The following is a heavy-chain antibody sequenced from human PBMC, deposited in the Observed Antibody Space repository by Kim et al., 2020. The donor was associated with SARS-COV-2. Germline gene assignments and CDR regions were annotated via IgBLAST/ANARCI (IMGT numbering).Heavy chain of an antibody. CDR3: TTDPLYNWNDPFDY. CDR2: IKSKTDGGTT. Sequence: GGSLRLSCAASGFTFSNAWMSWVRQAPGKGLEWVGRIKSKTDGGTTDYAAPVKGRFTISRDDSKNTLYLQMNSLKTEDTAVYYCTTDPLYNWNDPFDYWGQGTLVTVSS. D-gene: IGHD1-20*01. CDR1: GFTFSNAW. V-gene: IGHV3-15*01. J-gene: IGHJ4*02.